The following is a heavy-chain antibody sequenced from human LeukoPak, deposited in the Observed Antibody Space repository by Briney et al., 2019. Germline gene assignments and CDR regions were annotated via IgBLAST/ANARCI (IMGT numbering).Heavy chain of an antibody. CDR1: GFTFSSYA. D-gene: IGHD3-3*01. CDR2: ISYDGSNK. CDR3: ARYDFWSGYSDV. J-gene: IGHJ6*04. Sequence: PGGSLRLSCAASGFTFSSYAMHWVRQAPGKGLEWVAVISYDGSNKYYADSVKGRFTISRDNSKNTLYLQMNSLRAEDTAVYYCARYDFWSGYSDVWGKGTTVTVSS. V-gene: IGHV3-30*04.